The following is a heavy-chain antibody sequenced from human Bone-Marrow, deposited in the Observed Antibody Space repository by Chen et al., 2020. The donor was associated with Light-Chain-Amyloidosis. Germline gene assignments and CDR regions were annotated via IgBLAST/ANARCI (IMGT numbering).Heavy chain of an antibody. D-gene: IGHD5-12*01. V-gene: IGHV3-30*02. CDR1: GFTFSSYG. Sequence: QVQLVESGGGVVQPGGSLRLSCAASGFTFSSYGWHWVRQAPGKGLEWVSFIRHDGSNKYYADSVKGRFTISRDNSKNTLYLQMNSLRAEDTAVYFCAKAVARWLLLQPDYWGQGTLVTVSS. CDR3: AKAVARWLLLQPDY. CDR2: IRHDGSNK. J-gene: IGHJ4*02.